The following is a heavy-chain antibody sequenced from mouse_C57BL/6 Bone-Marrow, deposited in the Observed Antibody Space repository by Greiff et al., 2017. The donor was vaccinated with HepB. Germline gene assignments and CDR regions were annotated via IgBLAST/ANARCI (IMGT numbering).Heavy chain of an antibody. V-gene: IGHV2-2*01. Sequence: VQLQQSGPGLVQPSQSLSITCTVSGFSLTSYGVHWVRQSPGKGLEWLGVIWSGGSTDYNAAFISRLSISKDNSKSQVFFKMNSLQADDTAIYYCARLYGNYAWFAYWGQGTLVTVSA. D-gene: IGHD2-1*01. CDR1: GFSLTSYG. CDR3: ARLYGNYAWFAY. CDR2: IWSGGST. J-gene: IGHJ3*01.